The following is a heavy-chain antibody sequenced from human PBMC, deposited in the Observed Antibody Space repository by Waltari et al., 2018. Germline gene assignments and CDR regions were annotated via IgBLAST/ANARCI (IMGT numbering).Heavy chain of an antibody. CDR2: IYSGGST. J-gene: IGHJ4*02. D-gene: IGHD3-16*02. CDR3: ARDHRLGELSLFDY. V-gene: IGHV3-66*02. CDR1: GFTVSSNY. Sequence: EVQLVESGGGLVQPGGSLRLSCAASGFTVSSNYMSWFRQAPGKGLEWVSVIYSGGSTYYADSVKGRFTISRDNSKNTLYLQMNSLRAEDTAVYYCARDHRLGELSLFDYWGQGTLVTVSS.